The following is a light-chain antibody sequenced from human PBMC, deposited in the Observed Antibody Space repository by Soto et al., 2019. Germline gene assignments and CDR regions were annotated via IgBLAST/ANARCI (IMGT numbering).Light chain of an antibody. V-gene: IGKV3-20*01. CDR3: QQYARSSWT. Sequence: EFVLTQSPGTLSLSPGERATLSCRASQTVRNNYLAWYQQKPGQAPRLLIYDASSRATGIPDRFSGGGSGTDFTLTISRLEPEDFAVYYCQQYARSSWTFGQGTKVDIK. CDR2: DAS. CDR1: QTVRNNY. J-gene: IGKJ1*01.